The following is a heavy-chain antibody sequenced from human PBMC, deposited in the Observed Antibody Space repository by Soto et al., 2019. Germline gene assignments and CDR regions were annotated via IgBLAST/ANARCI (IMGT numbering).Heavy chain of an antibody. D-gene: IGHD2-15*01. V-gene: IGHV1-18*01. CDR2: ISAYNGNT. Sequence: ASVKVSCKASGYTFTSYGISWVRQDHGQGLEWMGWISAYNGNTNYAQKLQGRVTMTTDTSTSTAYMELRSLRSDDTAVYYCARDPGIVVVVAAVAYGMDVWGQGTTVTVSS. J-gene: IGHJ6*02. CDR3: ARDPGIVVVVAAVAYGMDV. CDR1: GYTFTSYG.